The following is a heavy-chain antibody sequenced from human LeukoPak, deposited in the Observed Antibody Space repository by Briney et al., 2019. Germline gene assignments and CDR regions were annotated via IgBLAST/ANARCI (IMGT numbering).Heavy chain of an antibody. J-gene: IGHJ6*03. CDR2: IKQDGSEK. D-gene: IGHD2-2*01. CDR3: ARRGGDIVVVPAAIVYYYYYMDV. CDR1: GFTLSSYW. Sequence: PGGSLRLSCAASGFTLSSYWMSWVRQAPGKGLEWVANIKQDGSEKYYVDSVKGRFTISRDNAKNSLYLQMNSLRAEDTAVYYCARRGGDIVVVPAAIVYYYYYMDVWGKGTTVTVSS. V-gene: IGHV3-7*01.